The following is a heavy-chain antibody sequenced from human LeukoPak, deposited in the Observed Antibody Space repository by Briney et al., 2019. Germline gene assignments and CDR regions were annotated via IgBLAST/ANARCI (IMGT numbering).Heavy chain of an antibody. CDR1: GFTFSSYS. J-gene: IGHJ5*02. D-gene: IGHD3-9*01. CDR3: AKGDYVLRYFDWLRQYPYDP. CDR2: ISGSGGST. V-gene: IGHV3-23*01. Sequence: PGGSLRLSCAASGFTFSSYSMNWIRQAPGKGLEWVSAISGSGGSTYYADSVKGRFTISRDNSKNTLYLQMNSLRAEDTAVYYCAKGDYVLRYFDWLRQYPYDPWGQGTLVTVSS.